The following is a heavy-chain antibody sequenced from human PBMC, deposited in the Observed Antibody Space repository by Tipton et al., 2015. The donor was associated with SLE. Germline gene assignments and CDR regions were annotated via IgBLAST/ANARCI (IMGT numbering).Heavy chain of an antibody. J-gene: IGHJ4*02. V-gene: IGHV1-18*01. CDR2: IISYNGNT. Sequence: QLVQSGAEVKKPGASVKVSCTASGYSFTNYDISWVRQAPGQGLEWMGWIISYNGNTDYAQRLQGRVTMTTDTSTSTAYMEVRNLRSDDTAVYYCARRNSSSWTFDYWGQGTLVTVSS. D-gene: IGHD6-13*01. CDR1: GYSFTNYD. CDR3: ARRNSSSWTFDY.